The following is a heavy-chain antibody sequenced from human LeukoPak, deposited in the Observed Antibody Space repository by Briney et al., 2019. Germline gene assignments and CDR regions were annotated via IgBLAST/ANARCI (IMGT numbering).Heavy chain of an antibody. Sequence: GGSLRLSCAASGFTFDDYAMHWVRQAPGKGLEWVSGISWNSGSIGYADSVKGRFTISRDNAKNSLYLQMNSLRAEDMALYYCAKDTGGFDPWGQGTLVTVSP. CDR1: GFTFDDYA. CDR3: AKDTGGFDP. CDR2: ISWNSGSI. V-gene: IGHV3-9*03. J-gene: IGHJ5*02.